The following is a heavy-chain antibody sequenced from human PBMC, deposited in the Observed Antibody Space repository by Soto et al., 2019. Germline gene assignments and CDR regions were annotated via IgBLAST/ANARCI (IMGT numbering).Heavy chain of an antibody. CDR3: ARAIGPTLFDY. CDR2: IGTAGDT. D-gene: IGHD3-22*01. V-gene: IGHV3-13*04. CDR1: GFTFSSYD. Sequence: EVQLVESGGGLVQPGGSLRLSCSASGFTFSSYDMHWVRQGPGKGLEWVSAIGTAGDTNYAGSVKGRFTISRENATNSLYLQMNSLRAGDTAIYFCARAIGPTLFDYWGQGTLVTVSS. J-gene: IGHJ4*02.